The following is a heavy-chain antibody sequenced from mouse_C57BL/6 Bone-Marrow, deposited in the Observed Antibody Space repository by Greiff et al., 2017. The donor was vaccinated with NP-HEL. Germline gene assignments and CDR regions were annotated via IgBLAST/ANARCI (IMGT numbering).Heavy chain of an antibody. V-gene: IGHV1-64*01. CDR1: GYTFTSYW. D-gene: IGHD4-1*01. CDR2: IHPNSGST. J-gene: IGHJ2*01. CDR3: ARRGFWDDY. Sequence: VQLQQPGAELVKPGASVKLSCKASGYTFTSYWMHWVKQRPGQGLEWIGMIHPNSGSTNYNEKFKSKATLTVDKSSSTAYIQLSSLTSEDSAVYYCARRGFWDDYWGQGTTLTVSS.